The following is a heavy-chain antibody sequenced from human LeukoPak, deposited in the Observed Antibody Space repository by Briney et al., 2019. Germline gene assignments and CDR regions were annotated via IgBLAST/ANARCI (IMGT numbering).Heavy chain of an antibody. Sequence: ASVKVSCKASGYTFTSYGISWVRQAPGQGLEWMGWISAYNGNTNYAQKLQGRVTMTTDTSTSTAYMELRSLRSDDTAVYYCARDSYDSSGYYLDYFDYWGQGTLVTVSS. D-gene: IGHD3-22*01. J-gene: IGHJ4*02. V-gene: IGHV1-18*01. CDR2: ISAYNGNT. CDR3: ARDSYDSSGYYLDYFDY. CDR1: GYTFTSYG.